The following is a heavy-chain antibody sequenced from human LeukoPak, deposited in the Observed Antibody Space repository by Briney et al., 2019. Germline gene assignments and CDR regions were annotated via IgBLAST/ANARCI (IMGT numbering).Heavy chain of an antibody. CDR2: IYTSGST. CDR1: GGSISSGSYY. Sequence: PSETLSLTCTVSGGSISSGSYYWSWIRQPAGKGLEWIGRIYTSGSTNYNPSLKSRVTISLDTSKNQFSLKLSSVTAADTAVYYCARAGFGYCSSTSCYSAFDIWGQGTMVTVSS. V-gene: IGHV4-61*02. J-gene: IGHJ3*02. D-gene: IGHD2-2*01. CDR3: ARAGFGYCSSTSCYSAFDI.